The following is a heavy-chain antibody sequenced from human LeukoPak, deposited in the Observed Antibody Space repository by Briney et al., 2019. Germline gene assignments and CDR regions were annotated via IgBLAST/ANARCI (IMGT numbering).Heavy chain of an antibody. CDR3: TTERYNWNYVLDY. V-gene: IGHV3-15*01. CDR2: IKSKTDGGTT. CDR1: GFTFSNAW. Sequence: GGSLRLSCAASGFTFSNAWMSWVRQAPGKGLEWVGCIKSKTDGGTTDYAAPVKGRLTISRDDSKNTLYLQMNSLKTEDTAVYYCTTERYNWNYVLDYWGQGTLVTVSS. D-gene: IGHD1-7*01. J-gene: IGHJ4*02.